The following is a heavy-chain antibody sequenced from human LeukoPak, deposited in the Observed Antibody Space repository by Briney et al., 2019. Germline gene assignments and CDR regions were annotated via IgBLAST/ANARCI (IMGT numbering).Heavy chain of an antibody. CDR3: TTDFYHFWSGYQD. CDR2: IKSKADGGTT. V-gene: IGHV3-15*01. D-gene: IGHD3-3*01. J-gene: IGHJ4*02. CDR1: GFTFSNAW. Sequence: GGSLRLSCAASGFTFSNAWMSWVRQAPGKGLEWVGRIKSKADGGTTDYPAPVKGRFTISRDDSENTLYLQMNSLKTEDTAVYYCTTDFYHFWSGYQDWGQGTLVTVSS.